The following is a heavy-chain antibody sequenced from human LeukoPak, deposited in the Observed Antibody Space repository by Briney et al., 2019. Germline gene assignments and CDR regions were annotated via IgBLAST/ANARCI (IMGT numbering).Heavy chain of an antibody. D-gene: IGHD5-18*01. V-gene: IGHV1-46*01. Sequence: ASVKVSCKASGGTFSSYAISWVRQAPGQGLEWMGIINPSGGSTSYAQKFQGRVTMTRDMSTSTVYMELSSLRSEDTAVYYCARPHTAMVSIQNSHFDYWGQGTLVTVSS. CDR1: GGTFSSYA. CDR2: INPSGGST. CDR3: ARPHTAMVSIQNSHFDY. J-gene: IGHJ4*02.